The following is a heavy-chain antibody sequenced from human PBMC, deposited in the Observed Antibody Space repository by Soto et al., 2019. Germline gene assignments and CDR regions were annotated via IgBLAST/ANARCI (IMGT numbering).Heavy chain of an antibody. CDR2: IWYDGSNK. J-gene: IGHJ6*03. CDR3: ARENWEVVPAADYYYYMDV. D-gene: IGHD2-2*01. CDR1: GFTFSSYG. V-gene: IGHV3-33*01. Sequence: GGSLRLSCAASGFTFSSYGMHWVRQAPGKGLEWVAVIWYDGSNKYYADSVKGRFTISRDNSKNTLYLQMNSLRAEDTAVYYCARENWEVVPAADYYYYMDVWGKGTTVTVSS.